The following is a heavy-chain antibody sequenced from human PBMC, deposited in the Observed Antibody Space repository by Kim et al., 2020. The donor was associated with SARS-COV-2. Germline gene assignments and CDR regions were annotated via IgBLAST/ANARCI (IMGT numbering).Heavy chain of an antibody. D-gene: IGHD3-22*01. Sequence: GGSLGLSCAASGITFNTYRMNWVRQAPGKGLEWVASISSSSTTEYYADSVRGRFTISRDNGKNSLYLHMNSLRDEDTAVYYCARSYFESSGYLAYWGQGTLVTVSS. J-gene: IGHJ4*02. CDR2: ISSSSTTE. V-gene: IGHV3-48*02. CDR1: GITFNTYR. CDR3: ARSYFESSGYLAY.